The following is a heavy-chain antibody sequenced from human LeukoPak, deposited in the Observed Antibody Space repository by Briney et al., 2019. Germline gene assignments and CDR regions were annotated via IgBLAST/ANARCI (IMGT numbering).Heavy chain of an antibody. V-gene: IGHV4-39*01. CDR1: GGSISSSIYY. Sequence: PSETLSLTCTVSGGSISSSIYYWGWIRQPPGKGLELIGSKYYSGNSYYNPSLKSRVSISVDTSKNQFSLKLSSVTAADTAVYYCARLYYYYGLDVWGQGTTVTVSS. CDR3: ARLYYYYGLDV. J-gene: IGHJ6*02. CDR2: KYYSGNS.